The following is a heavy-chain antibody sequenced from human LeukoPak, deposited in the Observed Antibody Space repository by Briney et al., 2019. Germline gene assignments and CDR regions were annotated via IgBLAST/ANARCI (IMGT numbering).Heavy chain of an antibody. D-gene: IGHD3-22*01. J-gene: IGHJ4*02. CDR2: INAGNGNT. CDR1: GYIFSSYG. CDR3: ARAHYYDSSGYYLDY. Sequence: ASVKVSCKASGYIFSSYGISWVRQAPGQRLEWMGWINAGNGNTKYSQKFQGRVTITRDTSASTAYMELSSLRSEDTAVYYCARAHYYDSSGYYLDYWGQGTLVTVSS. V-gene: IGHV1-3*01.